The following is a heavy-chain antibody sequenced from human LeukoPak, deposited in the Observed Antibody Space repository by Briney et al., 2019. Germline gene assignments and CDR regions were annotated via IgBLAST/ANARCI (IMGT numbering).Heavy chain of an antibody. CDR3: ARLSGSYYVGGDAYYFDY. CDR1: GGSFSGYY. Sequence: SETLSLTCAVYGGSFSGYYWSWIRQPPGRGLEWIGEINHSGSANYNPSLKSRVTISVDTSKNQFSLKLSSVTAADTAVYYCARLSGSYYVGGDAYYFDYWGQGTLVTVSS. V-gene: IGHV4-34*01. J-gene: IGHJ4*02. CDR2: INHSGSA. D-gene: IGHD1-26*01.